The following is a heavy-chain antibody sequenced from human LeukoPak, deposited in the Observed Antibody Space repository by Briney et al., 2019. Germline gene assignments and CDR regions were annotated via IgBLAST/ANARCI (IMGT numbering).Heavy chain of an antibody. D-gene: IGHD6-6*01. CDR2: IYYSGST. V-gene: IGHV4-31*03. CDR1: GGSISSGGYY. CDR3: ARSIAARRTYYFDY. Sequence: SETLSLTCTVSGGSISSGGYYWSWIRQHPGKGLEWIGYIYYSGSTYYNPSLKGRVTISVDTSKNQFSLKLSSVTAADTAVYYCARSIAARRTYYFDYWGQGTLVTVPS. J-gene: IGHJ4*02.